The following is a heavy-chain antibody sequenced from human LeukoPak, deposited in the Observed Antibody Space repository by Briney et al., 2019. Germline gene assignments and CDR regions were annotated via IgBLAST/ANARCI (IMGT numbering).Heavy chain of an antibody. D-gene: IGHD3-10*01. V-gene: IGHV3-11*01. CDR3: ARDDMVRGVNYYYYGMDV. CDR1: GFTFSDYY. J-gene: IGHJ6*02. Sequence: GGSLRLSCAASGFTFSDYYMSWIRQAPGKGLEWVSYISSSGSTIYYADSVKGRFTISRDNAKNSLYLQMNSPRAEDTAVYYCARDDMVRGVNYYYYGMDVWGQGTTVTVSS. CDR2: ISSSGSTI.